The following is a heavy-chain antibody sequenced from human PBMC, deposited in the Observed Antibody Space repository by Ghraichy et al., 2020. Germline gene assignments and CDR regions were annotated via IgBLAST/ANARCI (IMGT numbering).Heavy chain of an antibody. CDR3: AKDLLRNNYYYAMDV. V-gene: IGHV3-43*01. CDR1: GFTFDDYT. J-gene: IGHJ6*02. D-gene: IGHD1/OR15-1a*01. Sequence: GESLNISCAASGFTFDDYTMHWVRQAPGKGLEWVSLISWHGGSTYYADSVKGRFTISRDNSKNSLYLQMNSLRTEDTALYYCAKDLLRNNYYYAMDVWGQGTTVTVSS. CDR2: ISWHGGST.